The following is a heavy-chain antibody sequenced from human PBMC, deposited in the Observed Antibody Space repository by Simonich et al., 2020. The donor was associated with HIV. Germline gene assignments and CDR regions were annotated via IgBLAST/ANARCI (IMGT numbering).Heavy chain of an antibody. V-gene: IGHV4-39*01. D-gene: IGHD3-3*01. CDR2: IYYSGTT. CDR3: AVTYYDFWSGYFPLDY. Sequence: QLQLQESGPGLVKPSETLSLTCTVSGGSISSSGYYWGWIRQPPGKGLEWIGSIYYSGTTYYNPSLKSRVTISVDTSKNQFSLKLSSVTAADTAVYYCAVTYYDFWSGYFPLDYWGQGTLVTVSS. CDR1: GGSISSSGYY. J-gene: IGHJ4*02.